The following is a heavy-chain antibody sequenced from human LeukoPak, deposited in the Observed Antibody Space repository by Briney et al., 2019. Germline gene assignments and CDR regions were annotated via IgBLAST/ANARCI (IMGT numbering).Heavy chain of an antibody. D-gene: IGHD3-10*02. Sequence: GRSLRLSCAASGFTFSSYAMHWVRQAPGKGLEWVAVISYDGSNKYYADSVKGRFTISRDNSKNTLYLQMNSLRAEDTAVYYCARGGTTFVDYWGQGTLVTVS. CDR2: ISYDGSNK. CDR3: ARGGTTFVDY. J-gene: IGHJ4*02. CDR1: GFTFSSYA. V-gene: IGHV3-30*01.